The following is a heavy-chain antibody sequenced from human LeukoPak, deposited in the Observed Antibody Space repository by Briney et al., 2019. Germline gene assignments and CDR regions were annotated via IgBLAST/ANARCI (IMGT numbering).Heavy chain of an antibody. D-gene: IGHD3-22*01. CDR1: GGTFSSYA. V-gene: IGHV1-69*13. CDR2: IIPIFGTA. Sequence: PVKVSCKASGGTFSSYAISWVRQAPGQGLEWMGGIIPIFGTANYAQKFQGRVTITADESTSTAYMELSSLRSEDTAVYYCARESGRVVVDDAFDIWGQGTMVTVSS. CDR3: ARESGRVVVDDAFDI. J-gene: IGHJ3*02.